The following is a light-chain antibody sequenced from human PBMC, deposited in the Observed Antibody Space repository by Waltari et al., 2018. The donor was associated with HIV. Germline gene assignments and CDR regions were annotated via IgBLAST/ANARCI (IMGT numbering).Light chain of an antibody. V-gene: IGLV1-40*01. J-gene: IGLJ2*01. CDR3: QSFDSSLTTSGVI. CDR1: SCHIGAGYD. CDR2: ANI. Sequence: QSVLTQPPSVSGAPGQRVTISCPGSSCHIGAGYDVPWYQLLPGTAPKLLIYANINRPSGVPDRFSGSKSGSSASLAITGLQAEDEAHYYCQSFDSSLTTSGVIFGGGTKLTVL.